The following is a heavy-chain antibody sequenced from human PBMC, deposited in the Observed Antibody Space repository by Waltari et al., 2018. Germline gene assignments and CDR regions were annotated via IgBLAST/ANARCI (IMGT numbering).Heavy chain of an antibody. CDR3: ARQDYYYVKGYFDL. Sequence: QLQLQESGPGLVKPSETVSLTCTVSGGSISSVASYLGWVRQPPGKGLEFIASIFYSGATEYNPSLESRVTISVDTSKKQFSLELTSVTDADTAVYYCARQDYYYVKGYFDLWGRGTLVTVSS. CDR1: GGSISSVASY. V-gene: IGHV4-39*01. J-gene: IGHJ2*01. CDR2: IFYSGAT. D-gene: IGHD3-22*01.